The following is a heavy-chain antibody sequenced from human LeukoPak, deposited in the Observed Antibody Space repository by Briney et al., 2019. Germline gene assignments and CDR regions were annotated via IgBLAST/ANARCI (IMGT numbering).Heavy chain of an antibody. CDR3: AKDGIAAAGKLGDYYYYYYMDV. V-gene: IGHV3-30*02. Sequence: GGSLRLSCAASGFTFSSYGMHWVRQAPGKGLEWVAFIRYDGSNKYYADSVKGRFTISRDNSKNTLYLQVNSLRAEDTAVYYCAKDGIAAAGKLGDYYYYYYMDVWGKGTTVTISS. J-gene: IGHJ6*03. CDR1: GFTFSSYG. CDR2: IRYDGSNK. D-gene: IGHD6-13*01.